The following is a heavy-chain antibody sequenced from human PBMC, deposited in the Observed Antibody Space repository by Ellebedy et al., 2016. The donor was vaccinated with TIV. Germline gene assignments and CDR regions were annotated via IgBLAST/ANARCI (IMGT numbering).Heavy chain of an antibody. CDR3: ASRYDSSGDYYNPFDF. CDR2: IYFSGST. D-gene: IGHD3-22*01. J-gene: IGHJ4*02. V-gene: IGHV4-39*01. Sequence: MPSETLSLTCTVSGVSISSSSYQWGWIRQPPWKGLEWIGSIYFSGSTSYNPSLKSRATISVETSQNQLSLKLNSATAADTAVYYCASRYDSSGDYYNPFDFWGQGTLVTVSS. CDR1: GVSISSSSYQ.